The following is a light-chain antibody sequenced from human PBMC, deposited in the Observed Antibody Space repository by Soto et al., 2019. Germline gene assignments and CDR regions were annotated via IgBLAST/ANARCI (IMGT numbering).Light chain of an antibody. Sequence: QSALTHPLAVCWSPGHSVTISCTGTSSDVGGYSYLSWYQQHPGKGPKLMIYDVSKRPSGVPDRFSGSKSGNTASLTISGLQAEDEADYYCCSYAGSNNFYVFGTGTKVTVL. CDR3: CSYAGSNNFYV. CDR2: DVS. V-gene: IGLV2-11*01. CDR1: SSDVGGYSY. J-gene: IGLJ1*01.